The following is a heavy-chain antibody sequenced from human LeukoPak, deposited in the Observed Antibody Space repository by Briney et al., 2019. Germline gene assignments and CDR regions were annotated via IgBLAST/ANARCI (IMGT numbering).Heavy chain of an antibody. Sequence: SETLSLTCTVSGGSITNTNYWTWVRQPPGKGLEWIGEVNLQGSTNYNPSLMGRVAISVDTSENHISLQLTSVTAADTAVYYCAREGGPYRPLDYSGQGTLVTVSS. J-gene: IGHJ4*02. CDR3: AREGGPYRPLDY. V-gene: IGHV4-4*02. CDR1: GGSITNTNY. CDR2: VNLQGST.